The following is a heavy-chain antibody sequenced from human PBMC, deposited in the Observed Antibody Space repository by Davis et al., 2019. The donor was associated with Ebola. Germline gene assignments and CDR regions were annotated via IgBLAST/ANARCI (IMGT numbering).Heavy chain of an antibody. Sequence: GESLKISCAASGFTFSSYWMSWVRQAPGKGLEWVANIKQDGSEKYYVDSVKGRFTISRDNAKNTLYLQMNSLRAEDTAVYYCAKVVVVPAAHGHFDYWGQGTLVTVSS. CDR1: GFTFSSYW. V-gene: IGHV3-7*03. D-gene: IGHD2-2*01. CDR2: IKQDGSEK. CDR3: AKVVVVPAAHGHFDY. J-gene: IGHJ4*02.